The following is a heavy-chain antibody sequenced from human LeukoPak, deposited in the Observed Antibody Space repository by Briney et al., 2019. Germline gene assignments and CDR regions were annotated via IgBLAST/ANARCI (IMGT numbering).Heavy chain of an antibody. J-gene: IGHJ6*03. D-gene: IGHD2-2*01. CDR3: AKHWSYCSTTSCFFNYYYYYMDV. CDR1: GFTFSAYG. CDR2: VSGADGTT. V-gene: IGHV3-23*01. Sequence: GGSLRLPCAASGFTFSAYGMSWVRQSPRKGLEWVSGVSGADGTTYCADSVKGRFTISRDNSKSTLYLQMNNLRAEDTAVYYCAKHWSYCSTTSCFFNYYYYYMDVWGKGTTVTVSS.